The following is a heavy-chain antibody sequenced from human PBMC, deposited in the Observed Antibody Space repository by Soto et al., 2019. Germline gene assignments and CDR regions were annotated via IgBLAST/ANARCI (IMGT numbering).Heavy chain of an antibody. V-gene: IGHV3-23*01. CDR3: AKDGPSDYSSSWLGY. Sequence: EVQLLESGGGLVQPGGSLRLSCAASGFTFSSYAMSWVRQAPGKGLEWVSGISGSGGSTYYADSVKGRFTISRDNSKNTLYLQVNSLRAEDTAVYYCAKDGPSDYSSSWLGYWGQGTLVTVSS. CDR1: GFTFSSYA. CDR2: ISGSGGST. D-gene: IGHD6-13*01. J-gene: IGHJ4*02.